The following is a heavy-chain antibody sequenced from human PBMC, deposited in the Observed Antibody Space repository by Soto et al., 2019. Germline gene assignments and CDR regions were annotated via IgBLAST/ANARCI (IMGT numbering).Heavy chain of an antibody. V-gene: IGHV1-18*01. CDR3: ARDPLSFWSGYYTIGNWFDP. D-gene: IGHD3-3*01. CDR2: ISAYNGNT. J-gene: IGHJ5*02. Sequence: ASVKVSCKASGYTFTSYGISWVRQATGQRLEWMGWISAYNGNTNYAQKLQGRVTMTTDTSTSTAYMELRSLRSDDTAVYYCARDPLSFWSGYYTIGNWFDPWGQGTLVTVSS. CDR1: GYTFTSYG.